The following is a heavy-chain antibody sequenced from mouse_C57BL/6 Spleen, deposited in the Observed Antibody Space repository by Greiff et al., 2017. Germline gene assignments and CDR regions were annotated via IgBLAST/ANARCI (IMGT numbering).Heavy chain of an antibody. D-gene: IGHD1-1*01. Sequence: EVKLMESGPGLVKPSQSLSLTCSVTGYSITSGYYWNWIRQFPGNKLEWMGYISYDGSNNYNPSLKNRISITRDTSKNQFFLKLNSVTTEDTATYYCARVGSKIDYWGQGTTLTVSS. V-gene: IGHV3-6*01. CDR1: GYSITSGYY. J-gene: IGHJ2*01. CDR2: ISYDGSN. CDR3: ARVGSKIDY.